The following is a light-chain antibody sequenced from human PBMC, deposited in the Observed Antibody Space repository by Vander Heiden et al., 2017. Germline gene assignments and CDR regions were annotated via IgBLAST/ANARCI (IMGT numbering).Light chain of an antibody. V-gene: IGLV2-14*03. J-gene: IGLJ1*01. CDR3: CSYTTSSTLV. CDR2: DVS. Sequence: QSALTQPASVSGSPGPSLTISCTGTSSDIGGYKYVSWYQQHPGNPPKVIIFDVSKRPAGISNRFSGSKSGNTASLTISGLQAEDDADYYCCSYTTSSTLVFGTGTKVTVL. CDR1: SSDIGGYKY.